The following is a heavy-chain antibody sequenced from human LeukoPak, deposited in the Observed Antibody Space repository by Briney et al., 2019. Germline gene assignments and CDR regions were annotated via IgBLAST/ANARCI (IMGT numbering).Heavy chain of an antibody. V-gene: IGHV4-59*01. D-gene: IGHD3-3*01. J-gene: IGHJ5*02. CDR2: IYYSGST. CDR3: ATQRYDFWSGYSLGWFDP. Sequence: SETLSLTCTVSGGSISSYYWSWIRQPPGKGLEWIGYIYYSGSTNYNPSLKSRVTISVDTSKNQFSLKLSSVTAADTAEYYCATQRYDFWSGYSLGWFDPWGQGTLVTVSS. CDR1: GGSISSYY.